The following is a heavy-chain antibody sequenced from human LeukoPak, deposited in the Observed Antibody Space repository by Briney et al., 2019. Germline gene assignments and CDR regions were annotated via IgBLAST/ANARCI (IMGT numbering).Heavy chain of an antibody. Sequence: SETLSLTFTVPVGSISSYYWSWIRQPPGKGLELIGYIYYSGSTNYNPSLKSRVTISVDTSKNQFSLKLSSVTAADTAVYYCASSPRGDWYFDLWGRGTLVTVSS. CDR1: VGSISSYY. V-gene: IGHV4-59*01. CDR3: ASSPRGDWYFDL. D-gene: IGHD3-16*01. J-gene: IGHJ2*01. CDR2: IYYSGST.